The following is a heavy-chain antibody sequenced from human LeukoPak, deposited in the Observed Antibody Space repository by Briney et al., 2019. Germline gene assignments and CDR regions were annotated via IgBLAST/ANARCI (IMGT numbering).Heavy chain of an antibody. CDR1: GFTFSSYG. CDR3: AKHEYCSGGSCCLDY. J-gene: IGHJ4*02. Sequence: GESLRLSCVASGFTFSSYGMSWVRQAPGKGLEWVSTISGSGANIYYADSVKGRFTVSRENSKNTLYLQVNSLRLEDTAVYYCAKHEYCSGGSCCLDYWGQGTLVTVSS. CDR2: ISGSGANI. D-gene: IGHD2-15*01. V-gene: IGHV3-23*01.